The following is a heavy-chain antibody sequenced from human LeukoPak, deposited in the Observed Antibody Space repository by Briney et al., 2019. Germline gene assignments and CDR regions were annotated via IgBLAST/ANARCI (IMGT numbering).Heavy chain of an antibody. V-gene: IGHV4-59*01. Sequence: PSETPSLTCTVSGGSISSYYWSWIRQPPGKGLEWIGYIYYSGSTNYNPSLKSRVTISVDTSKNQFSLKLSSVTAADTAVYYCARGYYYDSSGYLFDPWGQGTLVTVSS. CDR3: ARGYYYDSSGYLFDP. CDR1: GGSISSYY. D-gene: IGHD3-22*01. CDR2: IYYSGST. J-gene: IGHJ5*02.